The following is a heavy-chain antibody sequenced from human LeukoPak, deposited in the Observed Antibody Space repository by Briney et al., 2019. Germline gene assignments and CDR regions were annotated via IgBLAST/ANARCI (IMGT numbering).Heavy chain of an antibody. J-gene: IGHJ6*03. CDR2: IYYSGST. Sequence: PSETLSLTCTVSGGSISSYYWSWIRQPPGKGLEWIGYIYYSGSTNYNPSLKSRVTISVDTSKNQFSLKLSSVTAADTAVYYCARVPAGSYDYYYMDVWGKGTTVTVSS. CDR1: GGSISSYY. D-gene: IGHD3-10*01. CDR3: ARVPAGSYDYYYMDV. V-gene: IGHV4-59*01.